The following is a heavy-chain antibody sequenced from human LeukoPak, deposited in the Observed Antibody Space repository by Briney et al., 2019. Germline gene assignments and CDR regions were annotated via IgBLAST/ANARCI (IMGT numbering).Heavy chain of an antibody. J-gene: IGHJ4*02. V-gene: IGHV3-23*01. Sequence: PGGSLRLSCAASGITFRTYVMGWVRQAPGKGLEWVSAISGSGGTTYNADSVKGRFTISRDNSKNTLYLQMNSLRAEDTAVYYCASGVREGDPEMSYFEYWGEGTLVTVSS. D-gene: IGHD3-16*01. CDR2: ISGSGGTT. CDR1: GITFRTYV. CDR3: ASGVREGDPEMSYFEY.